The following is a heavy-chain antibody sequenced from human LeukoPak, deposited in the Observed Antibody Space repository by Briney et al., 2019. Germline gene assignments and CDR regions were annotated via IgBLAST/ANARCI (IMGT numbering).Heavy chain of an antibody. V-gene: IGHV1-46*01. D-gene: IGHD2-2*02. J-gene: IGHJ6*02. CDR3: ARDRLDIVVVPAAIGNYYYGMDV. CDR2: INPSGGST. Sequence: ASEKVSCKSSGYTFTSYYMHWVRQAPGQGLEWMGIINPSGGSTSYAQKFQGRVTMTRDTSTRTVYMELSSLRSEDTAVYYCARDRLDIVVVPAAIGNYYYGMDVWGQGTTVTVSS. CDR1: GYTFTSYY.